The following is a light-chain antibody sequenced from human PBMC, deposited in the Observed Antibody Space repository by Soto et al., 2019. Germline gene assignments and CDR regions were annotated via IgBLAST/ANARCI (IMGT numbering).Light chain of an antibody. J-gene: IGKJ1*01. Sequence: EIVMTQSPATLSVSPGERATLSCRASQSVSSNLAWYQQKPGQAPRLLIYAASTRATGVPARFSGSGSGTEFTLTISSLQSEDFAVYYCQQYNSYSFGQGTKVEIK. CDR2: AAS. CDR1: QSVSSN. CDR3: QQYNSYS. V-gene: IGKV3-15*01.